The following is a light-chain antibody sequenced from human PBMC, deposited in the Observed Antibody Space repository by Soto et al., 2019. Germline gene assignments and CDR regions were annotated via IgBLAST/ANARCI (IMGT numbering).Light chain of an antibody. CDR3: QSYVSSLSGWV. J-gene: IGLJ1*01. Sequence: QSVLTQPPSVSGAPGQRVTISCTGRSSNIGAGYDVHWYQQFPGTAPKLLIYGNSNRPTGVPDRYSGSKSGTSASLAITGLQAEDEASYYCQSYVSSLSGWVFGTGNKVTVL. V-gene: IGLV1-40*01. CDR1: SSNIGAGYD. CDR2: GNS.